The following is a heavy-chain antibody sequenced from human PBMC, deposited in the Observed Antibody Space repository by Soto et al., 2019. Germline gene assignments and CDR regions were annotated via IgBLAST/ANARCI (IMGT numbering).Heavy chain of an antibody. CDR1: GFTFSNSA. Sequence: EEQLLESGGGLVQSGGSLRLSCAASGFTFSNSAMSWVSQAPGKGLEWVSTISGSGVGTYYADSVKGRFTISRDNSKNTLYLQMNSIRAEDTAIYYCPKAYTSQFDYWGQGTLVTVSS. CDR2: ISGSGVGT. J-gene: IGHJ4*02. D-gene: IGHD6-19*01. V-gene: IGHV3-23*01. CDR3: PKAYTSQFDY.